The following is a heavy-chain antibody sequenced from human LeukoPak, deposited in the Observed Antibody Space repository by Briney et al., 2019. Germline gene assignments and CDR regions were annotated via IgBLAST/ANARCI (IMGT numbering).Heavy chain of an antibody. CDR2: ITPILGIA. J-gene: IGHJ4*02. CDR3: ARSGDEDTAMSIDY. CDR1: GGTFSSYA. Sequence: SVKVSCKASGGTFSSYAISWVRQAPGQGLEWMGRITPILGIANYAQKFQGRVTITADKSTSTAYMELSSLRSEDTAVYYCARSGDEDTAMSIDYWGQGTLVTVSP. D-gene: IGHD5-18*01. V-gene: IGHV1-69*04.